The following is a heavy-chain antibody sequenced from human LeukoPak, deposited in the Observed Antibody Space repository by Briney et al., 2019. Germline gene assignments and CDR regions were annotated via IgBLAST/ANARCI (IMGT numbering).Heavy chain of an antibody. V-gene: IGHV3-33*01. CDR1: GFTFSSYG. J-gene: IGHJ5*02. CDR2: IWSEGSNK. CDR3: ARGRNFYSSSWYRDWFDP. D-gene: IGHD6-13*01. Sequence: GRSLRLSCAASGFTFSSYGMHWVRQAPGKGREWVAVIWSEGSNKYYADSVKGRFTTDRDNSKNTLYLQMNSLSAQDTAVYYCARGRNFYSSSWYRDWFDPWGQGTLVTVSS.